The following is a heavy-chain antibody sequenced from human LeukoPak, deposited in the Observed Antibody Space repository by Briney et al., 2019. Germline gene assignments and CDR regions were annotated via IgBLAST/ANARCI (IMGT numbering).Heavy chain of an antibody. CDR1: GFTVSSNY. CDR3: ARALGGIRFDY. V-gene: IGHV3-53*01. D-gene: IGHD3-16*01. J-gene: IGHJ4*02. Sequence: GGSLRLSCAASGFTVSSNYMSWVRQAPGKGLEWVSVIYSGGSTYSADSVKGRFTISRDNSKNTLYLQMNSLRAEDTAAYYCARALGGIRFDYWGQGTLVTVSS. CDR2: IYSGGST.